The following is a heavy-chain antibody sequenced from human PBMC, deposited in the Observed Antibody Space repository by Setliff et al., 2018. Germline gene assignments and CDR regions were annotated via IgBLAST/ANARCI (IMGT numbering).Heavy chain of an antibody. J-gene: IGHJ3*02. CDR3: ARRWNFGPYGSGIHDGFDM. CDR2: INHYGST. V-gene: IGHV4-34*01. CDR1: DGSFSDYY. D-gene: IGHD3-10*01. Sequence: LSLTCAVYDGSFSDYYWSWIRQPPGKGLEWTGEINHYGSTNYKSSLRSRVTISLDTSENQFSLKLNSVTAADTAVYYCARRWNFGPYGSGIHDGFDMWGQGTMVTV.